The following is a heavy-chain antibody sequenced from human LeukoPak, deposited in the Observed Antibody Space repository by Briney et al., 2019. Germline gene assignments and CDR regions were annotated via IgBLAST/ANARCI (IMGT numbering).Heavy chain of an antibody. CDR3: ARDGFYSAINY. D-gene: IGHD2-21*02. J-gene: IGHJ4*02. V-gene: IGHV3-7*01. Sequence: GGSLRLSCAASGFIFSTYWMSWVRQAPGKGLEWVANIKQDGSEKYYVDSVKGRFTISRDNAKNSLYLQMNSLRAEDTAVYYCARDGFYSAINYWGQGTLVTVSS. CDR1: GFIFSTYW. CDR2: IKQDGSEK.